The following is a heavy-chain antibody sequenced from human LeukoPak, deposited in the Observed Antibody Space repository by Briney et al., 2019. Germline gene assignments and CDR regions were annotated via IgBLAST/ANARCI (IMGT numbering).Heavy chain of an antibody. V-gene: IGHV1-2*02. CDR2: INPNSGGT. D-gene: IGHD6-13*01. CDR3: AREGPTAAGASFDY. CDR1: GYTFTGYY. Sequence: ASVKVSCKASGYTFTGYYMHWVRQAPGQGLEWMGWINPNSGGTNYAQKFQGRVTMTRDTSISTAYMELSRLRSDDTAVYYCAREGPTAAGASFDYWGQGTLVTVSS. J-gene: IGHJ4*02.